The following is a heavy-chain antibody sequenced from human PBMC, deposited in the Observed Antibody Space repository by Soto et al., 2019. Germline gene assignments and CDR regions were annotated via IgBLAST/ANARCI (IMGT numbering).Heavy chain of an antibody. V-gene: IGHV3-30-3*01. D-gene: IGHD3-10*01. CDR2: ISYDGSNK. J-gene: IGHJ3*02. CDR1: GFTFSSYA. Sequence: QAGGSLRLSCAASGFTFSSYAMHWVRQAPGKGLEWVAVISYDGSNKYYADSVKGRFTISRDNSKNTLYLQMNSLRAEDTAVYYCARDWSDGSGSYYPGAFDIWGQGTMVTVSS. CDR3: ARDWSDGSGSYYPGAFDI.